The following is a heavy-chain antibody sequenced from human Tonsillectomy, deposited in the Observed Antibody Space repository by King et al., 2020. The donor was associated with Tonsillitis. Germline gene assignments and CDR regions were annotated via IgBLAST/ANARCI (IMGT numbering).Heavy chain of an antibody. CDR1: GFTFSLYG. CDR2: ISYEGSSK. Sequence: VQLVESGGGVVQPGRSLRLSCAASGFTFSLYGMHWVRQAPGKGLKWAAFISYEGSSKYSADSVKGRFTVSRDNSKNTLYLHMNSLRPEDTAVYYCAKDITVAGAPYYSSGLDVWGQGTTVTVSS. J-gene: IGHJ6*02. CDR3: AKDITVAGAPYYSSGLDV. V-gene: IGHV3-30*18. D-gene: IGHD6-19*01.